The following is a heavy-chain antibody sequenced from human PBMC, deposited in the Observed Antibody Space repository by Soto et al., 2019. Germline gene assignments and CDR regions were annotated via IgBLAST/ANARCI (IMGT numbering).Heavy chain of an antibody. CDR3: VRGPSGDAGGYLDY. D-gene: IGHD2-21*02. CDR2: ISAYNGNT. V-gene: IGHV1-18*01. Sequence: ASVKVSCKASGYTFTSYGISWVRQAPGQGLEWMGWISAYNGNTNYAQKLQGRVTMTTDTSTSTAYMDLINLTFDDTAIYYCVRGPSGDAGGYLDYWGQGSLVTVSS. CDR1: GYTFTSYG. J-gene: IGHJ4*02.